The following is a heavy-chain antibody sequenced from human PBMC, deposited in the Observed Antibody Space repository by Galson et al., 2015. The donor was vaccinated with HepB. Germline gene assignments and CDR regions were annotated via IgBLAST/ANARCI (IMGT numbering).Heavy chain of an antibody. Sequence: SVKVSCKASGYTFTSYYMHWVRQAPGQGLEWMGIINPSGGSTSYAQKFQGRVTMTRDTSTSTVYMELSSLRSEDTAVYYCARDALFRSGYFEGPYYYYYGMDVWGQGTTVTASS. D-gene: IGHD3-22*01. CDR2: INPSGGST. CDR1: GYTFTSYY. J-gene: IGHJ6*02. V-gene: IGHV1-46*01. CDR3: ARDALFRSGYFEGPYYYYYGMDV.